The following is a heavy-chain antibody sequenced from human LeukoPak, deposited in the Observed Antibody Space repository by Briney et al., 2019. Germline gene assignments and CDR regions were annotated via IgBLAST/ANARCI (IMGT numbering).Heavy chain of an antibody. V-gene: IGHV4-59*01. CDR2: IYYSGST. Sequence: PSETLSLTCTVSGGSISSYYWSWIRQPPGKGLERIGYIYYSGSTNYNPSLKSRVTISVDTSKNQFSLKLSSVTAADTAVYYCARVRYYYDSSGYLRGHAFDIWGQGTMVTVSS. D-gene: IGHD3-22*01. J-gene: IGHJ3*02. CDR1: GGSISSYY. CDR3: ARVRYYYDSSGYLRGHAFDI.